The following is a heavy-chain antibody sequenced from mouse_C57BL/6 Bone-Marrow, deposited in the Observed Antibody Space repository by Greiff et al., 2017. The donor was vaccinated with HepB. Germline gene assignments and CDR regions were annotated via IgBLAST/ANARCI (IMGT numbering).Heavy chain of an antibody. CDR3: ARLGYDYDGYYFDY. CDR2: ILPGSGST. CDR1: GYTFTGYW. J-gene: IGHJ2*01. D-gene: IGHD2-4*01. V-gene: IGHV1-9*01. Sequence: VKLMESGAELMKPGASVKLSCKATGYTFTGYWIEWVKQRPGHGLEWIGEILPGSGSTNYNEKCKGKATFTADTSSNTAYMQLSSLTTEDSAIYYCARLGYDYDGYYFDYWGQGTTLTVSS.